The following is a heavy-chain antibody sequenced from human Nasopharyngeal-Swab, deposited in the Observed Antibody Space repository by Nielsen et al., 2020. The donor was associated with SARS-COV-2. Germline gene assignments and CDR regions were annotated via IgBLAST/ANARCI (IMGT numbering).Heavy chain of an antibody. CDR3: ARSHSSSWDY. V-gene: IGHV3-30*04. CDR1: GFTFSSYA. J-gene: IGHJ4*02. Sequence: GGSLRLSCAASGFTFSSYAMHWVRQAPGKGLEWVAVISYDGSNKYYADSVKGRFTISRDNSKNTLYLQMNSLRAEDTAVYYCARSHSSSWDYWGQGTLVTVSS. CDR2: ISYDGSNK. D-gene: IGHD6-13*01.